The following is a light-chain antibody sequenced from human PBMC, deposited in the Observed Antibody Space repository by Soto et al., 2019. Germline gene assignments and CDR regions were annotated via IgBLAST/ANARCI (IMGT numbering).Light chain of an antibody. CDR3: CSYAGSYSSRV. Sequence: QSALTQPRSVSGSPGQSVTVSCAGSSSDVGAYNYVSWYQQHPGKAPKLMIYDVSKRPSGVPDRFSGSKSGNTASLTISGLQAEDEADYYCCSYAGSYSSRVLGPGTKVTVL. V-gene: IGLV2-11*01. CDR1: SSDVGAYNY. J-gene: IGLJ1*01. CDR2: DVS.